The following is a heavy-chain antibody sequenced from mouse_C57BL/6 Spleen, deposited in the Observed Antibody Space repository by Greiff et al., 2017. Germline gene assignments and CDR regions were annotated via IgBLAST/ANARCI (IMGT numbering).Heavy chain of an antibody. J-gene: IGHJ2*01. CDR3: ARDGYYYGSSHGGVDY. Sequence: QVQLKQPGAELVKPGASVKLSCKASGYTFTSYWMQWVKQRPGQGLEWIGEIDPSDSYTNYNQKFKGKATLTVDTSSSTAYMQLSSLTSEDSAVYYCARDGYYYGSSHGGVDYWGQGTTLTVSS. CDR2: IDPSDSYT. V-gene: IGHV1-50*01. D-gene: IGHD1-1*01. CDR1: GYTFTSYW.